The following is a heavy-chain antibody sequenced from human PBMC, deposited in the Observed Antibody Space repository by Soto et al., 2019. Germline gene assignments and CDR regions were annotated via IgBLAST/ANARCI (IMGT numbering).Heavy chain of an antibody. CDR3: ARDMRGLERRDYYYGMDV. V-gene: IGHV1-2*04. J-gene: IGHJ6*02. CDR2: INPNSGGT. CDR1: GYTFTGYY. Sequence: QVQLVQSGAEVKKPGASVKVSCKASGYTFTGYYMHWVRQAPGQGLEWMGWINPNSGGTNYAQQCQGWGNITRDTANSTAYMELSGLRSDDTAVYYCARDMRGLERRDYYYGMDVWGQGTTVTVSS. D-gene: IGHD1-1*01.